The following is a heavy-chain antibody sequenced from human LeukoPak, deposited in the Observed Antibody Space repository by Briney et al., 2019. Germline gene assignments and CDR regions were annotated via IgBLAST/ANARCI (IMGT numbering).Heavy chain of an antibody. CDR2: INHSGST. D-gene: IGHD1-20*01. Sequence: PSETLSLTCAVYGGSFSGYYWSWIRQPPGKGLEWIGEINHSGSTNYNPSLKSRVTISVDTSKNQFSLKLSSVTAADTAVYYCASGITGTTASALDAFDIRGQGTMVTVSS. V-gene: IGHV4-34*01. CDR1: GGSFSGYY. CDR3: ASGITGTTASALDAFDI. J-gene: IGHJ3*02.